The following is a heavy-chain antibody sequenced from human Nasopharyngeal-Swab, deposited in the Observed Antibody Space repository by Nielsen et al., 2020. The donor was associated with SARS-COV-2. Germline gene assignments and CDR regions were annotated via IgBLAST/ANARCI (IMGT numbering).Heavy chain of an antibody. Sequence: SETLSLTCAVYGGSFSGYSWSWIRQAPGKGLEWIGEINHSGSTNYNRSLKSRVIISVDTSKNQFSLKLSSVTAADTAVYYCAGEYSIFDYGSGRKYFDYWGQGTLVTVSS. CDR1: GGSFSGYS. J-gene: IGHJ4*02. V-gene: IGHV4-34*01. CDR2: INHSGST. CDR3: AGEYSIFDYGSGRKYFDY. D-gene: IGHD3-10*01.